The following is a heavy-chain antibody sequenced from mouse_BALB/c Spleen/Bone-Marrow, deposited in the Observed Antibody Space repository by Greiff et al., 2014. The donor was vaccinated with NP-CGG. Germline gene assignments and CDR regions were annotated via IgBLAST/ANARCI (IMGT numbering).Heavy chain of an antibody. CDR2: ITSGGRYT. J-gene: IGHJ2*01. CDR3: ARRGGEKDYFDY. Sequence: EVQRVESGEDLVKSGGSLKLSCAASGFTFSSYGMSWVRQTPDKRLEWVATITSGGRYTYYPDSVKGRFTISRDNAKNTLYLQMSSLKSGDTAMYYCARRGGEKDYFDYWGQGTTLTVSS. CDR1: GFTFSSYG. V-gene: IGHV5-6*01.